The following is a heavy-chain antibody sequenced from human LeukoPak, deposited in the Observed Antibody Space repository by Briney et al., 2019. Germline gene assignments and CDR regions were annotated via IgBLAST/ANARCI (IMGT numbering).Heavy chain of an antibody. CDR3: ARGGRDYYDSSGYYYDWFDP. CDR2: ISAYNGNT. Sequence: ASVKVSCKASGYTFTSYGISWVRQAPGQGLEWMGWISAYNGNTNYAQKLQGRVTMTTDTSTSTAYMELSSLRSEDTAVYYCARGGRDYYDSSGYYYDWFDPWGQGTLVTVSS. D-gene: IGHD3-22*01. V-gene: IGHV1-18*01. CDR1: GYTFTSYG. J-gene: IGHJ5*02.